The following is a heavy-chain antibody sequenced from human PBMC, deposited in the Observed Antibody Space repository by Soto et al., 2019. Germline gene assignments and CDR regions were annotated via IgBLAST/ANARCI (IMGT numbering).Heavy chain of an antibody. J-gene: IGHJ3*02. D-gene: IGHD4-17*01. Sequence: EVQLVESGGGLGMPEASLRLSCAASAFSFNAYNMKWVRQAPGKGLEWVSAIRASGHQICYADSVRGRFTIFRDNSRNSLYLEMNSLRAEDTAVYHCATIGDLDGFDIWGQGTTVTVSS. CDR1: AFSFNAYN. V-gene: IGHV3-21*06. CDR3: ATIGDLDGFDI. CDR2: IRASGHQI.